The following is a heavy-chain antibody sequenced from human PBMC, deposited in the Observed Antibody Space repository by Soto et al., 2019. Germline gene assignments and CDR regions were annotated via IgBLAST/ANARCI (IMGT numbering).Heavy chain of an antibody. D-gene: IGHD3-3*01. Sequence: GGSLRLSCAASGFTFSSYAMHWVRQAPGKGLEWVAVISYDGSNKYYADYVKGRFTISRDNSKNTLYLQMNRLRAEDTALYYCARDKRDLRFLEWSYYYDYWGQGSLVTVSS. CDR2: ISYDGSNK. CDR1: GFTFSSYA. J-gene: IGHJ4*02. V-gene: IGHV3-30-3*01. CDR3: ARDKRDLRFLEWSYYYDY.